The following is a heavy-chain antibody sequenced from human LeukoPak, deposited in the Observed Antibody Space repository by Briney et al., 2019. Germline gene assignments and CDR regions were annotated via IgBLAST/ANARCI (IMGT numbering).Heavy chain of an antibody. CDR1: GFTFDDYT. D-gene: IGHD5-24*01. Sequence: GGSLRLSCAASGFTFDDYTMHWVRQAPGKGLEWVSLISWDGGSTYYADSVKGRFTISRDNSKNSLYLQMNSLRTEDTALYYCAKGRWLQLPGYFDYWGQGTLVTASS. CDR3: AKGRWLQLPGYFDY. V-gene: IGHV3-43*01. CDR2: ISWDGGST. J-gene: IGHJ4*02.